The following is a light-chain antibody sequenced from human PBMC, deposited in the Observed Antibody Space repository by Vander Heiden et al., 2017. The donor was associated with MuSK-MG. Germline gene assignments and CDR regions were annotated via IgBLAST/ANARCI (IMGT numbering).Light chain of an antibody. CDR3: QQDGSSPPYT. CDR1: QILSDSY. CDR2: GAS. J-gene: IGKJ2*01. V-gene: IGKV3-20*01. Sequence: EIVLTQSPGTLSLSPGEGATFSCTASQILSDSYLAWYQQKPGRAPRLLIFGASNRAPGIPDRFIGSGYGTDFTLTISRREPEDFAVYYCQQDGSSPPYTFGQGTKLEI.